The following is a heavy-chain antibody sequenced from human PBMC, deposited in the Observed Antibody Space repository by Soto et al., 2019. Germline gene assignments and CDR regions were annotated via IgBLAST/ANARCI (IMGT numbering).Heavy chain of an antibody. V-gene: IGHV1-69*01. J-gene: IGHJ4*02. CDR1: GGTFSSYA. CDR2: IIPIFGTA. D-gene: IGHD3-22*01. CDR3: ARVGYYDSSGSTGFYY. Sequence: QVQLVQSGAEVKKPGSSVKVSCKASGGTFSSYAISWVRQAPGQGLEWMGGIIPIFGTANYAQKFQGRVTITADESTITAYMELSSLRSEDTAVYYGARVGYYDSSGSTGFYYWGQGTLVTVSS.